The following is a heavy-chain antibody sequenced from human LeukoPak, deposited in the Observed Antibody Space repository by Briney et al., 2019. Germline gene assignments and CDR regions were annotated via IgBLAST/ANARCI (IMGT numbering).Heavy chain of an antibody. D-gene: IGHD3-10*01. V-gene: IGHV1-2*02. Sequence: ASVRVSCKASGYPFTDYYMHWIRQARGQGLELMGWTNPNTGDTNYPQKCQGGVTMPTDTSISTAYMDLSRLSSDDTAVYYCATLVRGSNSYYPYWGQGTLVTVSS. CDR1: GYPFTDYY. CDR3: ATLVRGSNSYYPY. J-gene: IGHJ4*02. CDR2: TNPNTGDT.